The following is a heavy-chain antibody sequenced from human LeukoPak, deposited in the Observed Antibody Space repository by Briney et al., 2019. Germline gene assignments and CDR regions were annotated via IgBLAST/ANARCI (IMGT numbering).Heavy chain of an antibody. V-gene: IGHV3-7*03. CDR3: AKDAQPRSRWFDP. Sequence: AGGSLGLSCAASGFIFKDFWMIWVRQAPGKGLEWVANIKQDGSEKYYVDSVKGRFTISRDNAKNSLYLQMNTLRAEDTAMYYCAKDAQPRSRWFDPWGQGTLVTVSS. CDR1: GFIFKDFW. D-gene: IGHD3-16*01. CDR2: IKQDGSEK. J-gene: IGHJ5*02.